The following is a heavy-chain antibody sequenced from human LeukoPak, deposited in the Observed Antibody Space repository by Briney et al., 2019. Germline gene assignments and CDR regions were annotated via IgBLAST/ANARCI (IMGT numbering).Heavy chain of an antibody. Sequence: SETLSLTCAVYGESFSGYYWSWIRQPPGKGLEWIGEINHGGSTNYNPSLKSRVTISVDTSKNQFSLKLPSVTAADTAVYYCARHPGDYYDSSGYYKRHYYYYYYMDVWGKGTTVTIFS. CDR1: GESFSGYY. CDR2: INHGGST. D-gene: IGHD3-22*01. V-gene: IGHV4-34*01. CDR3: ARHPGDYYDSSGYYKRHYYYYYYMDV. J-gene: IGHJ6*03.